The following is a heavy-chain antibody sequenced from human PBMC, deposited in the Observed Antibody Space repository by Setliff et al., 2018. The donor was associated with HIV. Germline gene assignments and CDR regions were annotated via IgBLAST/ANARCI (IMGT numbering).Heavy chain of an antibody. J-gene: IGHJ5*02. CDR2: IYYSGST. CDR3: ARLNQQWLVRDSGSNWCDP. V-gene: IGHV4-59*08. D-gene: IGHD6-19*01. CDR1: GASISSFY. Sequence: PSETLSLTCTVSGASISSFYWSWIRQPPGKGLDWIGYIYYSGSTTYNPSLKSRVTMSVDTSKNRFSLKLNSVTAADTAVYYCARLNQQWLVRDSGSNWCDPWGQGILVTVSS.